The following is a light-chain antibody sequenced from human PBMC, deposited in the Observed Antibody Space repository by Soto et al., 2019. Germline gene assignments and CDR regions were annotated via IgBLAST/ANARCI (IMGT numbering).Light chain of an antibody. CDR2: GAS. CDR3: QQYGSSGRT. J-gene: IGKJ1*01. CDR1: QSVSSNY. V-gene: IGKV3-20*01. Sequence: EIVVRQSPGTLSLSPGERATLSCRTSQSVSSNYLAWYQQKPGQAPRLLIYGASSRATGIPDRFSGSGSGTDFTLTISRLEPEDFAVYYCQQYGSSGRTFGQGTKVDIK.